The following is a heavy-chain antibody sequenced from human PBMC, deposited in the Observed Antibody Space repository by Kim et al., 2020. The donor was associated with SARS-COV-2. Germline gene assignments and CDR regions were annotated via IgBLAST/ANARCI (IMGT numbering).Heavy chain of an antibody. CDR1: GGSISSNSYY. D-gene: IGHD3-9*01. Sequence: SETLSLTCTVSGGSISSNSYYWGWIRQSPGKGLEWIGSIYYSGSTEYNPSLKSRVTISVNTSKNQFSLKLSSVTAADTAVYYCATYLTGFYPGYFDYSGQGTLVTVSS. CDR2: IYYSGST. J-gene: IGHJ4*02. CDR3: ATYLTGFYPGYFDY. V-gene: IGHV4-39*01.